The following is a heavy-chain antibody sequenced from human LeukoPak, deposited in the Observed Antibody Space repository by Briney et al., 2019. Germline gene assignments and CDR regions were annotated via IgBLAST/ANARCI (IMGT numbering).Heavy chain of an antibody. CDR2: IKQDGSEK. CDR1: GYTFNNYW. V-gene: IGHV3-7*01. Sequence: GGSLRLSCAASGYTFNNYWMNWVRQAPGKGLEWVVAIKQDGSEKYYVDSVKGRFTISRDNAKSSLYLQMNSLRAEDTAVYYCVRGGSYSWFDSWGQGTPVTVSS. J-gene: IGHJ5*01. CDR3: VRGGSYSWFDS.